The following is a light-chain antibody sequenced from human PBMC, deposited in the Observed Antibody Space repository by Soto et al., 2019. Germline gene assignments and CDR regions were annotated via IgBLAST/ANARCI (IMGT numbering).Light chain of an antibody. CDR3: QHYNNWPPKQYT. CDR1: QSVSSN. Sequence: EIVMTQSPATLSVSPGERATLSCRASQSVSSNLAWYQHKPGQAPRLLISGASTRATGIPARVRARGSGTDFYPTISSLQTEDFEVDYCQHYNNWPPKQYTFGQGKKLEIK. CDR2: GAS. J-gene: IGKJ2*01. V-gene: IGKV3-15*01.